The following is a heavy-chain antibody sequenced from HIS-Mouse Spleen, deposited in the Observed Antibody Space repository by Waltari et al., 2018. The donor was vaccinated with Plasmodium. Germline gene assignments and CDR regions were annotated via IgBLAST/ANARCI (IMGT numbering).Heavy chain of an antibody. Sequence: QVQLQQWGAGLLKPSETLSLTCAVYGGYFRGSYWSWIRQPPGKGLEWIGEINHSESTNYNPSLKSRVTISVDTSKNQFSLKLSSVTAADTAVYYCARAYYDFWSGYRFDYWGQGTLVTVSS. J-gene: IGHJ4*02. CDR1: GGYFRGSY. CDR2: INHSEST. CDR3: ARAYYDFWSGYRFDY. V-gene: IGHV4-34*01. D-gene: IGHD3-3*01.